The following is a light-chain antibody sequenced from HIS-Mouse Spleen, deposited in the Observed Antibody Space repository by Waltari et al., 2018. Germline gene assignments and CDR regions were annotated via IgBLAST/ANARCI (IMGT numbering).Light chain of an antibody. CDR2: EVS. V-gene: IGLV2-8*01. CDR1: SRDVGGSNY. J-gene: IGLJ2*01. Sequence: QSALTQPPSASGSPVQSVTIPCTGTSRDVGGSNYFSWYQQHPGKAPKLMIYEVSKRPSGVPDRFSGSKSGNTASLTVSGLQAEDEADYYCSSYAGSNNVVFGGGTKLTVL. CDR3: SSYAGSNNVV.